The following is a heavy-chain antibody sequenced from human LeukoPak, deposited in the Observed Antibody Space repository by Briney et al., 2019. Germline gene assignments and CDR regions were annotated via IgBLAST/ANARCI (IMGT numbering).Heavy chain of an antibody. D-gene: IGHD1-26*01. CDR3: ARVHSGSYYSAFDI. J-gene: IGHJ3*02. CDR1: GGSISSGSYY. CDR2: MYTSGST. Sequence: PSETLSLTCTVSGGSISSGSYYWSWIRQPDGKGLEWIGRMYTSGSTTYNPSLKSRASISVDTSKSQFSLKLSSVTAADTAVYYCARVHSGSYYSAFDIWGQGTMVTVSS. V-gene: IGHV4-61*02.